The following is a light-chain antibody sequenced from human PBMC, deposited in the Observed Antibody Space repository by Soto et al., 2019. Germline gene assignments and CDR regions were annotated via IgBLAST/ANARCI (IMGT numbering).Light chain of an antibody. CDR1: QDIRSE. V-gene: IGKV1-6*01. CDR3: LQDYSYPLT. J-gene: IGKJ4*01. CDR2: TAS. Sequence: AIPMTQSPSSLSAAVGDRVTITCRASQDIRSELGWYQQKPGKAPKVLIYTASTLQSGVPSRFSGSGSGTDFTLTISSLQPEDFATYYCLQDYSYPLTFGGGTKVEIK.